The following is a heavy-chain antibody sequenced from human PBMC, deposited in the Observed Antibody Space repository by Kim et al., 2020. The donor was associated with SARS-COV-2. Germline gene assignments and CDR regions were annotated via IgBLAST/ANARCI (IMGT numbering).Heavy chain of an antibody. CDR1: GFTFSSYW. J-gene: IGHJ6*02. Sequence: GGSLRLSCAASGFTFSSYWMSWVRQAPGKGLEWVANIKQDGSEKYYVDSVKGRFTISRDNAKNSLYLQMNSLRAEDTAVYYCARGQLWFGGYYYYGMDVWGQGTTVTVSS. CDR2: IKQDGSEK. D-gene: IGHD3-10*01. V-gene: IGHV3-7*01. CDR3: ARGQLWFGGYYYYGMDV.